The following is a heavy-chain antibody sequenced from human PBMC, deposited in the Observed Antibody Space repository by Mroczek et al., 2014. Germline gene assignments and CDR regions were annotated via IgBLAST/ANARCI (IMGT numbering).Heavy chain of an antibody. V-gene: IGHV3-33*01. CDR2: IWYDGSNK. CDR1: GFTFSSYG. D-gene: IGHD1-7*01. CDR3: ASTGTTTHGYYYYMDV. J-gene: IGHJ6*03. Sequence: QVQLVESGGGVVQPGRSLRLSCAASGFTFSSYGMHWVRQAPGKGLEWVAVIWYDGSNKYYADSVKGRFTISRDNSKNTLYLQMNSLRAEDTAVYYCASTGTTTHGYYYYMDVWGKGTTVTVSS.